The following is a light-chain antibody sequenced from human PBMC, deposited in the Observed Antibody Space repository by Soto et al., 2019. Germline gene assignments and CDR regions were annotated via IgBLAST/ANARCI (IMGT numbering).Light chain of an antibody. CDR2: GAS. Sequence: EIVMTQSPATLSVSPGERATLSCRASQSISSKLAWYQQKPGQAPRLLIYGASTRATGIPVRFSGSGSGTEFTLTITSLQSEDFAVYYCQQYHKWPPFTFGGGTKVDIK. CDR3: QQYHKWPPFT. V-gene: IGKV3-15*01. CDR1: QSISSK. J-gene: IGKJ4*01.